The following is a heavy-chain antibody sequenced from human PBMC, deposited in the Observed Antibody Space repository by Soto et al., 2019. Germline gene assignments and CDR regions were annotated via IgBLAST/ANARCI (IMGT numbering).Heavy chain of an antibody. D-gene: IGHD3-9*01. CDR3: ARDPSYSYDILTYLFDY. CDR1: GGSFSGYY. J-gene: IGHJ4*02. Sequence: ETLSLTCAVYGGSFSGYYWSWIRQPPGKGLEWIGEINHSGSTNYNPSLKSRVTISVDTSKNQFSLKLSSVTAADTAVYFCARDPSYSYDILTYLFDYWGQGTLVTVSS. V-gene: IGHV4-34*01. CDR2: INHSGST.